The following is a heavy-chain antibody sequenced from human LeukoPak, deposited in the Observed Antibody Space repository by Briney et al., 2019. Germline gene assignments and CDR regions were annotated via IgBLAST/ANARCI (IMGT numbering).Heavy chain of an antibody. CDR1: GFPFSSYG. J-gene: IGHJ3*02. CDR2: ISYDGSTK. CDR3: AKDQVVQRVDDTFNI. D-gene: IGHD6-6*01. Sequence: SVGSLRLSCAASGFPFSSYGMHWVRQAPGGGLEWVAVISYDGSTKYYADSVKGRFTFCVGNSSKTLYLQMNSLRAEDTAVYYCAKDQVVQRVDDTFNIWGQGTMVTVSS. V-gene: IGHV3-30*18.